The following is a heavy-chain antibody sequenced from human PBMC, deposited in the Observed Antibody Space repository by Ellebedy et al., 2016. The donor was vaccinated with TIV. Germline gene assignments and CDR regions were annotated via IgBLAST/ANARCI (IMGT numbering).Heavy chain of an antibody. CDR2: LSDSGGST. D-gene: IGHD1-20*01. CDR1: GFTFSSHA. J-gene: IGHJ4*02. V-gene: IGHV3-23*01. CDR3: ASYDWNRVDY. Sequence: GGSLRLSCAASGFTFSSHAMCWVRQAPGKGLEWVSVLSDSGGSTYYADSLKGRFTISRDNSKNTVYLQLNSLRAEDTAVYYCASYDWNRVDYWGQGTLVTVSA.